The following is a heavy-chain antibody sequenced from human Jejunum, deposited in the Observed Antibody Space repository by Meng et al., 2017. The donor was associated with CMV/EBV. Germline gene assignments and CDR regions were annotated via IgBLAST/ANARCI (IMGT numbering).Heavy chain of an antibody. Sequence: ASGFTFNDPHMDWFRQAPGKGLEWVGRILTKGNNYITEYVASVRGRFTISRENSRDSLYLQMNSLKTEDTAVYYCGRDSMKGGGFDCWGQGVLVTVSS. V-gene: IGHV3-72*01. CDR2: ILTKGNNYIT. J-gene: IGHJ4*02. D-gene: IGHD3-10*01. CDR1: GFTFNDPH. CDR3: GRDSMKGGGFDC.